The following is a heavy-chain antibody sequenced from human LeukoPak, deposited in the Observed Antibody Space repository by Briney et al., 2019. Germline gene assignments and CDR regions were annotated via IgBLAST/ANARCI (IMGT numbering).Heavy chain of an antibody. J-gene: IGHJ3*01. CDR3: ARDDGIGLEALDV. CDR1: VDSVSSNSAA. V-gene: IGHV6-1*01. Sequence: KPSQSLSLTCAISVDSVSSNSAAWNWFRQSPSRGLESLGRTYYRSKWYFDYAPSVKNRTSINPDTSKNQFSLQLNSVTPEDTAVYYCARDDGIGLEALDVWGRGTLVTVSS. CDR2: TYYRSKWYF. D-gene: IGHD1-14*01.